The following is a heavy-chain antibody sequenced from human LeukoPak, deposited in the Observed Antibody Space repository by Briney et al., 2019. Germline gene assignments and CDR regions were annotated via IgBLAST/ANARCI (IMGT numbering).Heavy chain of an antibody. D-gene: IGHD6-13*01. CDR1: GFTFSSYA. CDR2: ISSNGGST. J-gene: IGHJ4*02. Sequence: GGSLRLSCAASGFTFSSYAMHWVRQAPGKGLEYVSAISSNGGSTYYANSVKGRFTISRDNSKNTLYLQMGSLRAEDMAVYYCASRIFSSSLDYWGQGTLVTVSS. CDR3: ASRIFSSSLDY. V-gene: IGHV3-64*01.